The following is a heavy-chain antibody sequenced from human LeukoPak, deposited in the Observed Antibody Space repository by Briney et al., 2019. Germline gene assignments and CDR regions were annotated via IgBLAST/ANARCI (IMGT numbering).Heavy chain of an antibody. CDR3: ARSLSGTTLGRVGRGDAFDI. Sequence: GASVKVSCKASGGTFSSYAISWVRQAPGQGLEWMGGIIPIFGTANYAQKFQGRVTITADESTSTAYMELSSLRSEDTAVYYCARSLSGTTLGRVGRGDAFDIWGQGTMVTVSS. CDR1: GGTFSSYA. V-gene: IGHV1-69*01. J-gene: IGHJ3*02. D-gene: IGHD1-1*01. CDR2: IIPIFGTA.